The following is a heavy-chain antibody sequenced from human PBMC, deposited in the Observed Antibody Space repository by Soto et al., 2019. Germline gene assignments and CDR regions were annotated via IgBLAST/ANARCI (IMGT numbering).Heavy chain of an antibody. D-gene: IGHD6-19*01. V-gene: IGHV3-23*01. J-gene: IGHJ4*02. CDR3: GKERRGSGWSVCNF. CDR2: ISGNGDSA. CDR1: GFTFRDYA. Sequence: VQLLESGGGLVQPGGSLRLSCAASGFTFRDYAMNWVRLSPGKGLEWVSDISGNGDSARYADSVKGRFTISRDNSKNTLNLQMNSLRVDDTAVYYCGKERRGSGWSVCNFWGQGTLVTVSS.